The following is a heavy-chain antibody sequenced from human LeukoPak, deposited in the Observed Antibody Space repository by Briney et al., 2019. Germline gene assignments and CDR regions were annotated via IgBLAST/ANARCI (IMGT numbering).Heavy chain of an antibody. CDR1: GLNFKNAW. Sequence: PGGSLRLSCAASGLNFKNAWMSWVRQAPGKGLEWVGRIKNSADGGTADYAAPVKGRFTISRDDSKNTVYLQMKSLKTEDAAVYYCSSHRVYQSPFRGYSYGPSYYYYMDVWGKGTAVTVSS. CDR3: SSHRVYQSPFRGYSYGPSYYYYMDV. V-gene: IGHV3-15*01. D-gene: IGHD5-18*01. J-gene: IGHJ6*03. CDR2: IKNSADGGTA.